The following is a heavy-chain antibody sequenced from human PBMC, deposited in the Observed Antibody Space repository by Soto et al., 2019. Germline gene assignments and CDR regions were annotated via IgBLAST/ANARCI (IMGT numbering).Heavy chain of an antibody. CDR1: GGCFSGYY. Sequence: PSETLSLTCAVYGGCFSGYYWSWIRQPPGKGLEWIGEIYHSGSTNYNPSLKSRVTISVDRSKNQFSLKLSSVTAADTAVYYCARVPGPWGQGTLVTVSS. V-gene: IGHV4-34*01. CDR3: ARVPGP. J-gene: IGHJ5*02. CDR2: IYHSGST.